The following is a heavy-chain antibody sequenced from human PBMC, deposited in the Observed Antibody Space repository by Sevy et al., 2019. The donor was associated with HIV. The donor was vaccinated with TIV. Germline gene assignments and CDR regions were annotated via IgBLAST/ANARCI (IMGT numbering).Heavy chain of an antibody. Sequence: GGSLRLSCAASGFTFSSYAMHWVRQAPGKGLEWVAVISYDGSNKYYADSVKGRFTISGDNSKNTLYLQMNSLRAEDTVVYYCARGPDYYGSGSYYQEGLGGFDYWGQGTLVTVSS. D-gene: IGHD3-10*01. V-gene: IGHV3-30-3*01. J-gene: IGHJ4*02. CDR2: ISYDGSNK. CDR1: GFTFSSYA. CDR3: ARGPDYYGSGSYYQEGLGGFDY.